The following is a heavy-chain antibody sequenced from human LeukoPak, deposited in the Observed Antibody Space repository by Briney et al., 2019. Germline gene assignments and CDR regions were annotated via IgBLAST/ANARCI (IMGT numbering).Heavy chain of an antibody. CDR1: GFTFSNYA. D-gene: IGHD5-18*01. CDR3: ARDLFSYGANQDDF. J-gene: IGHJ4*02. Sequence: GGSLRLSCAASGFTFSNYAMTWVRQVPGKGLEWVSIISGSGGSTYYADSVKGRFTISRDNAKRSLYLQMNSLRAEDTAVYYCARDLFSYGANQDDFWGQGTLVTVSS. CDR2: ISGSGGST. V-gene: IGHV3-23*01.